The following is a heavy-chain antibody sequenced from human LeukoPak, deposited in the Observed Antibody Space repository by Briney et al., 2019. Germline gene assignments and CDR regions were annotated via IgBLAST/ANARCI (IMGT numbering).Heavy chain of an antibody. Sequence: GGSLRLPCAASGFTFRIYNMNWVRQAPGKGLEWVSYISGSGTTIYYADSVKGRLTISRDNAENSLYLQMNSLRAEDTAVYYCARDSNAYGYYYMDVWGKGTTVTVSS. CDR3: ARDSNAYGYYYMDV. J-gene: IGHJ6*03. CDR1: GFTFRIYN. V-gene: IGHV3-48*01. D-gene: IGHD4-11*01. CDR2: ISGSGTTI.